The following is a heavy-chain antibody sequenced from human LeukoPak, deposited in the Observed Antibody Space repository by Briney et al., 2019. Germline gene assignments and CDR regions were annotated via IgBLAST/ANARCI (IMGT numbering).Heavy chain of an antibody. D-gene: IGHD2-15*01. CDR3: ARSRPPIGYCSGGSCSRAYYYGMDV. Sequence: SETLSLTCAVYGGSFSGYYWSWIRQPPGKGLEWIGEINHSGSTNYNPSLKSRVTMSVDTSKNQFSLKLSSVTAADTAVYYCARSRPPIGYCSGGSCSRAYYYGMDVWGQGTTVTVSS. V-gene: IGHV4-34*01. CDR2: INHSGST. CDR1: GGSFSGYY. J-gene: IGHJ6*02.